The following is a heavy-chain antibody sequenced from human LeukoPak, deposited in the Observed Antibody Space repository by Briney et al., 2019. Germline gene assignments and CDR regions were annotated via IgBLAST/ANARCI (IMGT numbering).Heavy chain of an antibody. CDR2: IYYSGNT. D-gene: IGHD3/OR15-3a*01. J-gene: IGHJ4*02. V-gene: IGHV4-39*01. Sequence: SETLSLTCTVSGVSLSSSNSYWGWLRQPPGTGLEWLGSIYYSGNTYYNASLKSQVSISIDTSKNRFSLKLTSVTAADTAVYYCARQTGSGLFILPGGQGTLVTVSS. CDR3: ARQTGSGLFILP. CDR1: GVSLSSSNSY.